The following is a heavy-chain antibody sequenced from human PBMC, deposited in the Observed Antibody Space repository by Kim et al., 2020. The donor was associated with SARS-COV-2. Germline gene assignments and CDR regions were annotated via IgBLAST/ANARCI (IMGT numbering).Heavy chain of an antibody. V-gene: IGHV4-34*01. D-gene: IGHD6-19*01. J-gene: IGHJ3*02. Sequence: SETLSLTCAVYGGSFSGYYRSWIRQPPGKGLECIGEINHSGSTNYNPSLKSRVTLSVDTSKDQFSLKLSSVTAADTAVYYCARAVAGTRSGDIWGQGTMVTVSS. CDR2: INHSGST. CDR3: ARAVAGTRSGDI. CDR1: GGSFSGYY.